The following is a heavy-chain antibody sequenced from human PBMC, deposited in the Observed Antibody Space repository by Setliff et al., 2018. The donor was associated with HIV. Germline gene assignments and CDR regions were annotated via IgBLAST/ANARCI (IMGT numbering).Heavy chain of an antibody. D-gene: IGHD3-3*01. CDR1: GFTFNSYW. V-gene: IGHV4-4*02. Sequence: GVLRLSCAASGFTFNSYWMSWVRQPPGKGLEWIGEISHGGSTKYNPSLKSRVTISVDTSKNQFSLKLNSVTAADTAVYYCARDQSDWFYWGQGTLVTVSS. J-gene: IGHJ1*01. CDR2: ISHGGST. CDR3: ARDQSDWFY.